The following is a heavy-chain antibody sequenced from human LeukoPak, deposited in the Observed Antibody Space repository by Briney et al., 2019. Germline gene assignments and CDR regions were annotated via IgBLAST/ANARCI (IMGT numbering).Heavy chain of an antibody. CDR2: IYSGGTT. CDR1: GFTLISNY. D-gene: IGHD1-26*01. Sequence: GGSLRLSCAVSGFTLISNYMCWVRQAPGKGLEWVSTIYSGGTTYYADSVKGRFTISRDNSKNTLYLQMDSLRAEDTAVYYCAREIGGALHYFDYWGQGTLVTVSS. CDR3: AREIGGALHYFDY. J-gene: IGHJ4*02. V-gene: IGHV3-53*01.